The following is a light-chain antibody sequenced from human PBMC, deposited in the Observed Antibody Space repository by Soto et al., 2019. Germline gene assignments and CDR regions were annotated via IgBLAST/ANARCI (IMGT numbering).Light chain of an antibody. Sequence: IQMTQSPSSLSASVGDRVNITCRASQSISSYLNWYQQKPGKAPKLLIYAASSLQSGVPSRFSGSGSGTDFTLTISSLQPEDFATYYCQQSYSTLSITFGQGTRLEI. CDR1: QSISSY. CDR2: AAS. CDR3: QQSYSTLSIT. V-gene: IGKV1-39*01. J-gene: IGKJ5*01.